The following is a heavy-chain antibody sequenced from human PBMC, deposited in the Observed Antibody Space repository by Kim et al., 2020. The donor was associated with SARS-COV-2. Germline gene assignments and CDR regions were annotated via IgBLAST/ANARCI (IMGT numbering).Heavy chain of an antibody. Sequence: GGSLRLSCAASGFTFSSYWMSWVRQAPGKGLEWVAKIKQDGSEKYYVDSVKGRFTISRDNAKNSLYLQMNSLRAEDTAVYYCARARGSPRVGYYYGMDVWGQGTTVTVSS. J-gene: IGHJ6*02. D-gene: IGHD3-10*01. CDR3: ARARGSPRVGYYYGMDV. CDR1: GFTFSSYW. CDR2: IKQDGSEK. V-gene: IGHV3-7*01.